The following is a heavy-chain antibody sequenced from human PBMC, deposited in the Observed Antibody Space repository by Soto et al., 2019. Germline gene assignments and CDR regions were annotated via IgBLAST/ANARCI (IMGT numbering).Heavy chain of an antibody. J-gene: IGHJ3*02. Sequence: QVQLVESGGGVVQPGRSLRLSCAASGFTFSSYAMHWVRQAPGKGLEWVAVISYDGSNKYYADSVKGRFTISRDNSKNTLYLQMNSLRAEDTAVYYCARGHYYDSSGYYYGSAFDIWGQGTMVTVSS. CDR2: ISYDGSNK. V-gene: IGHV3-30-3*01. D-gene: IGHD3-22*01. CDR3: ARGHYYDSSGYYYGSAFDI. CDR1: GFTFSSYA.